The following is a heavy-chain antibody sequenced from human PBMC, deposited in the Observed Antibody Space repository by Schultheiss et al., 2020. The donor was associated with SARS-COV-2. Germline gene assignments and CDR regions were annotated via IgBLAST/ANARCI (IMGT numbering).Heavy chain of an antibody. V-gene: IGHV4-38-2*02. D-gene: IGHD2-15*01. J-gene: IGHJ4*02. CDR3: ARDARGYCSGGSCYLDY. CDR1: GYSISSGYY. Sequence: SETLSLTCAVSGYSISSGYYWGWIRQPPGKGLEWIGSIYHSGSTYYNPSLKSRVTISVDKSKNQFSLKLSSVTAADTAVYYCARDARGYCSGGSCYLDYWGQGTLVTVSS. CDR2: IYHSGST.